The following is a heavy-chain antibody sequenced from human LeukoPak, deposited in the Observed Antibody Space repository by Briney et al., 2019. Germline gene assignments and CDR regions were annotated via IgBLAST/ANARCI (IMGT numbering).Heavy chain of an antibody. V-gene: IGHV3-7*01. CDR3: ARDWYNILTGYPHYFGY. D-gene: IGHD3-9*01. CDR2: IKRDGSEK. J-gene: IGHJ4*01. CDR1: GFTFSNYW. Sequence: PGGSLRLSCAASGFTFSNYWMSWVRQAPGKGLEWVANIKRDGSEKHYVDSVRGRFTISRDNAKNSLYLQMNSLRAEDTAVYYCARDWYNILTGYPHYFGYWGHGTLVTVSS.